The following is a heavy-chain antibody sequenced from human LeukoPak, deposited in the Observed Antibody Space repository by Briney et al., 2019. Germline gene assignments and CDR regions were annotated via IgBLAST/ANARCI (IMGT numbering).Heavy chain of an antibody. J-gene: IGHJ4*02. D-gene: IGHD6-19*01. CDR3: TKARYSNAWDYSDY. CDR1: GFTFSSYA. V-gene: IGHV3-23*01. CDR2: ISSSGSAS. Sequence: GGSLRLSCVASGFTFSSYAMNWVRQAPGKGLEWVSGISSSGSASYYAGSVKGRFTISRDNSRNTLYLQMNNLSADDTAVYYCTKARYSNAWDYSDYWGQGTLVTVSS.